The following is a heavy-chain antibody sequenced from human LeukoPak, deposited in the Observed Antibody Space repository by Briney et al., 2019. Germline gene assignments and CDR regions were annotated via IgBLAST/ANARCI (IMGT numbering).Heavy chain of an antibody. CDR3: AREGFPPKISDFWSGLGPYYYYGMDV. V-gene: IGHV1-3*01. Sequence: VASVKVSCKASGYTFTGYYMHWVRQAPGQRLEWMGWINAGNGNTKYSQKFQGRVTMTRDTSTSTVYMELSSLRSEDTAVYYCAREGFPPKISDFWSGLGPYYYYGMDVWGQGTTVTVSS. J-gene: IGHJ6*02. D-gene: IGHD3-3*01. CDR2: INAGNGNT. CDR1: GYTFTGYY.